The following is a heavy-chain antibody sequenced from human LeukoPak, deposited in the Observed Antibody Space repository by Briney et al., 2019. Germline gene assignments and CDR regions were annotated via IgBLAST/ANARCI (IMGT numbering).Heavy chain of an antibody. CDR3: ARVDGDGYNIPDY. CDR2: INHSGNT. J-gene: IGHJ4*02. CDR1: GFTFGSYA. Sequence: GSLRLSCTGSGFTFGSYAMTWVRQPPGKGLEWIGEINHSGNTNYNPSLKSRVTISVDTSKNQFSLKLSSVTAADTAVYYCARVDGDGYNIPDYWSQGTLVTVSS. D-gene: IGHD5-24*01. V-gene: IGHV4-34*01.